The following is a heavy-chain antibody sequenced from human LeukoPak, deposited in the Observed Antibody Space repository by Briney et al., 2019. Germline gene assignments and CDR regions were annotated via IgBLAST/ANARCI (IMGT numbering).Heavy chain of an antibody. V-gene: IGHV4-34*01. CDR3: ARDSSGYSRGWFDP. Sequence: SETLSLTCAVYGGSFSGYYWGWIRQPPGKGLEWIGSIYYSGSTYYNPSLKSRVTISVDTSKNQFSLKLSSVTAADTAVYYCARDSSGYSRGWFDPWGQGTLVTVSS. CDR1: GGSFSGYY. CDR2: IYYSGST. J-gene: IGHJ5*02. D-gene: IGHD3-22*01.